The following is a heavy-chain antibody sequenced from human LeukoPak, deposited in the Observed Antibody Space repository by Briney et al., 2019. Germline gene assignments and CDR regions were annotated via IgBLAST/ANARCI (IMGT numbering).Heavy chain of an antibody. V-gene: IGHV3-48*03. CDR1: GFTFSSYE. Sequence: GGSLRLSCAASGFTFSSYEMNWVRQAPGKGLEWVSYISSSGSTIYYADSVKGRFTISRDNAKNSLYLQMSSLRAEDTAVYYCAREGLLWFGELFGDAFDIWGQGTMVTVSS. CDR2: ISSSGSTI. J-gene: IGHJ3*02. D-gene: IGHD3-10*01. CDR3: AREGLLWFGELFGDAFDI.